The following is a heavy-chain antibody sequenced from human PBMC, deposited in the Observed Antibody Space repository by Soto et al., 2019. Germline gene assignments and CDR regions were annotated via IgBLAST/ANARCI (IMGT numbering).Heavy chain of an antibody. D-gene: IGHD4-17*01. Sequence: QVQLVQSGAEVKKPGSSVRVSCKASGPTFTSYAINWVRQAPGQGLEWMGGIIPISGLANYAQRFQGRVTFTADESTNTAYMDLSILKYEDTDMFYCARGEFGDYSDSFDVWGQGTMVTVSS. CDR3: ARGEFGDYSDSFDV. CDR2: IIPISGLA. CDR1: GPTFTSYA. J-gene: IGHJ3*01. V-gene: IGHV1-69*01.